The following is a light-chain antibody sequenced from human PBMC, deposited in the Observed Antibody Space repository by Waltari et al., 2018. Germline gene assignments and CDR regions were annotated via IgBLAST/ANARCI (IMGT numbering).Light chain of an antibody. V-gene: IGKV3D-20*02. CDR2: GPS. CDR1: RSVSSTD. CDR3: QHRDHWPPDAT. J-gene: IGKJ3*01. Sequence: EIVLTQSPGTLSLSPGERASLSCRASRSVSSTDFAWYQQKPGQAPRPPIYGPSSRATGIPARCSGSGSGTDFTLTISSLEPEDFAVYYCQHRDHWPPDATFGPGTKVDI.